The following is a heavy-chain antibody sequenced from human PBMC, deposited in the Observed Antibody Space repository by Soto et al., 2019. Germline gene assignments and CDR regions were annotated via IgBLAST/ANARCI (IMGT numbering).Heavy chain of an antibody. CDR2: ISSSSSYI. Sequence: EVQLVESGGGLVKPGGSLRLSCAASGFTFSSYSMNWVRQAPGKGLEWVSSISSSSSYIYYADSVKGRFTISRDNVKNSLYLQMNSLRAEDTAVYYCAREGEGYCSGGSCYSSFDYWGQGTLVTVSS. D-gene: IGHD2-15*01. CDR1: GFTFSSYS. V-gene: IGHV3-21*01. CDR3: AREGEGYCSGGSCYSSFDY. J-gene: IGHJ4*02.